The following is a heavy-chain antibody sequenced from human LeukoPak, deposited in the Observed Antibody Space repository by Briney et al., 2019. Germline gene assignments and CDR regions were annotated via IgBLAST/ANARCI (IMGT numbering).Heavy chain of an antibody. CDR2: IRSKAYGGTT. D-gene: IGHD6-13*01. CDR3: TRDGEQQLGLDY. Sequence: GGSLRLSCAASGFTFSSYSMNWVRQAPGKGLEWVGFIRSKAYGGTTEYAASVKGRFTISRDDSKSIAYLQMNSLKTEDTAVYYCTRDGEQQLGLDYWGQGTLVTVSS. V-gene: IGHV3-49*04. J-gene: IGHJ4*02. CDR1: GFTFSSYS.